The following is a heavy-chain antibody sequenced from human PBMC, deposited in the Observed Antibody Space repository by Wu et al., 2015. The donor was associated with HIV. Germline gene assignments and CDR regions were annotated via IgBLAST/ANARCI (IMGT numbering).Heavy chain of an antibody. CDR3: ARGSVVVVVAATLPYYYGMDV. CDR2: IIPIFGTA. Sequence: QVQVVQSGAEVKKPGSSVKVSCKASGGTFSSYAVSWVRQAPGQGLEWMGRIIPIFGTANYAQKFQGRVTITADEYITTAYMELSSLRSEDTAVYYRARGSVVVVVAATLPYYYGMDVWGQGTTVTVSS. V-gene: IGHV1-69*13. D-gene: IGHD2-15*01. J-gene: IGHJ6*02. CDR1: GGTFSSYA.